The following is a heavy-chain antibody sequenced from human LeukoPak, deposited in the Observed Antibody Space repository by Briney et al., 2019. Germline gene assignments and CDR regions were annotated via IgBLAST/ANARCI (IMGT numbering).Heavy chain of an antibody. Sequence: GGSLRLSCAASGFTFSSYAMSWVRQAPGKGLKWVSATSGSGGSTYYADSVKGRFTISRDNSKNTLYLQMNSLRAEDTAVYYCAKDGYDILTGYYNPFDYWGQGTLVTVSS. CDR1: GFTFSSYA. CDR3: AKDGYDILTGYYNPFDY. V-gene: IGHV3-23*01. CDR2: TSGSGGST. D-gene: IGHD3-9*01. J-gene: IGHJ4*02.